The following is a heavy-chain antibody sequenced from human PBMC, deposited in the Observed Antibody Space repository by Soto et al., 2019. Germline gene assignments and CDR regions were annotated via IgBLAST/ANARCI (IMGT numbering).Heavy chain of an antibody. D-gene: IGHD6-13*01. CDR2: ISYDGSKK. Sequence: GGSLRLSCAASGFTFSSYGVHWVRQAPGKGLEWVAVISYDGSKKYYADSVKGRFTISRDNSKNTLYLQMNSLRVEDTAVYYCAKGGPFSIAAAGTQWGQGTLVTVSS. CDR1: GFTFSSYG. CDR3: AKGGPFSIAAAGTQ. V-gene: IGHV3-30*18. J-gene: IGHJ4*02.